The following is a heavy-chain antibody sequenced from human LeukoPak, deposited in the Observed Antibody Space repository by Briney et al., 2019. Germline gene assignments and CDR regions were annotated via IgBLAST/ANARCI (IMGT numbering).Heavy chain of an antibody. Sequence: PGGSLRLSCAASGFTFSNYWMSWVRQAPGKGLEWVANIKQDGSEKCYVDSVKGRFTISRDNAKNSLYLQMNSLRAEDTAVYYCATSPRSGKATYWGQGTLVTVSS. J-gene: IGHJ4*02. CDR2: IKQDGSEK. CDR1: GFTFSNYW. V-gene: IGHV3-7*01. CDR3: ATSPRSGKATY.